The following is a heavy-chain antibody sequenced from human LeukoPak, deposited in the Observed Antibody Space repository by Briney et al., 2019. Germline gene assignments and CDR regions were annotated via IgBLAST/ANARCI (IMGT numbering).Heavy chain of an antibody. V-gene: IGHV1-18*01. J-gene: IGHJ4*02. D-gene: IGHD3-9*01. CDR3: ARVMSGVYYDILTGYFSTHPFDY. CDR1: GGTFSSYA. CDR2: ISAYNGNT. Sequence: ASVKVSCKASGGTFSSYAISWVRQAPGQGLEWMGWISAYNGNTNYAQKLQGRVTMTTDTSTSTAYMELRSLRSDDTAVYYCARVMSGVYYDILTGYFSTHPFDYWGQGTLVTVSS.